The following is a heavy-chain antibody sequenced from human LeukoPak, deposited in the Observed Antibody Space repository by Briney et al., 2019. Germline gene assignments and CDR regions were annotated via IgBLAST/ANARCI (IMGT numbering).Heavy chain of an antibody. J-gene: IGHJ5*02. CDR3: ARLGETAYMWYDT. CDR2: IYSSGNT. D-gene: IGHD2-21*01. V-gene: IGHV4-4*07. CDR1: GGSISSYY. Sequence: SETLSLTXTVSGGSISSYYWSWVRQSAGKGLQWIGRIYSSGNTNYNPSLKSRVTMSVDKSKNQFSLNLSSVTGADTAVYYCARLGETAYMWYDTWGEGSLVTVSS.